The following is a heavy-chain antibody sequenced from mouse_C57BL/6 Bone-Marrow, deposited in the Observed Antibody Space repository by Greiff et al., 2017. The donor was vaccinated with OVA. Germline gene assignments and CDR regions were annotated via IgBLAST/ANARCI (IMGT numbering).Heavy chain of an antibody. D-gene: IGHD3-2*02. J-gene: IGHJ3*01. Sequence: VQLQQSGPELVKPGASVKIPCKASGYTFTDYNMDWVKQSHGKSLEWIGDINPNNGGTIYNQKFKGKATLTVDKSSSTAYMELRSLTSEDTAVYYCARSGTAQATQFAYWGQGTLVTVSA. CDR3: ARSGTAQATQFAY. CDR2: INPNNGGT. CDR1: GYTFTDYN. V-gene: IGHV1-18*01.